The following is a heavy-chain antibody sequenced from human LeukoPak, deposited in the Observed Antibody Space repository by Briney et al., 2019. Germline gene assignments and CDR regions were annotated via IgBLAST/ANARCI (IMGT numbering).Heavy chain of an antibody. V-gene: IGHV4-61*02. J-gene: IGHJ4*02. CDR1: SGSISSGSYY. CDR3: AREQRGPDGYYRGY. D-gene: IGHD3-22*01. Sequence: SQTLSLTCTVCSGSISSGSYYWSWIRQPAGKGLEWIGRIYTSGSTNYNPSLKSRVTISVDTSKNQFSLKLSSVTAADTAVYYCAREQRGPDGYYRGYWGQGTLVTVSS. CDR2: IYTSGST.